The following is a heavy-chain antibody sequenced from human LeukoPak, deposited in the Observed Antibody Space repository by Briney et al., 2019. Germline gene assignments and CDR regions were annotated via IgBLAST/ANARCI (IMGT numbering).Heavy chain of an antibody. CDR2: ISAYNGNT. J-gene: IGHJ4*02. V-gene: IGHV1-18*01. CDR1: GYTFTSFG. D-gene: IGHD7-27*01. Sequence: ASVKVSCKASGYTFTSFGIIWVRQAPGQGLEWMGWISAYNGNTNCAQKVQGRITMTTDRSTSTAYMELRSLRPDDTAVYYCARDNLGFDYWGQGTLVTVS. CDR3: ARDNLGFDY.